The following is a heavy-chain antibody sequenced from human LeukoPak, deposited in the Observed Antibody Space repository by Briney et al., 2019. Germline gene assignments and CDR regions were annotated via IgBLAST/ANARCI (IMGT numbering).Heavy chain of an antibody. D-gene: IGHD6-19*01. CDR3: ARGGGWYFVY. V-gene: IGHV3-21*01. CDR2: ISSSSSYI. CDR1: GFTFSSYS. J-gene: IGHJ4*02. Sequence: GGSLRLSCAASGFTFSSYSMDWVRQAPGKGLEWVSSISSSSSYIYYADSVKGRFTISRDNAKNSLYLQMNSLRAEDTAVYYCARGGGWYFVYWGQGTLVTVSS.